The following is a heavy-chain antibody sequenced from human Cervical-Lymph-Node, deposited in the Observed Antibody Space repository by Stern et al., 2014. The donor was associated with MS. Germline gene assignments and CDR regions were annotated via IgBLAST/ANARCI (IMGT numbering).Heavy chain of an antibody. Sequence: VQLVQSGAEVKKPGASVKVSCKASGYTFTSYYMHWVRQAPGQGLEWMGIINPSGGSTSYAQKFQGRVTMTRDTSKSTVSNDLSSLRSEDTAVYYCARVGWELLDAFDIWGQGTMVTVSS. D-gene: IGHD1-26*01. V-gene: IGHV1-46*01. J-gene: IGHJ3*02. CDR1: GYTFTSYY. CDR2: INPSGGST. CDR3: ARVGWELLDAFDI.